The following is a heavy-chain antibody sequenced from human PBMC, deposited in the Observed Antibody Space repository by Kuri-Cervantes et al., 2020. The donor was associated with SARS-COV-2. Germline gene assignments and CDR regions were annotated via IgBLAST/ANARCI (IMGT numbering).Heavy chain of an antibody. CDR1: GGSFSGYY. CDR3: ARGGIAAAGKSLQH. D-gene: IGHD6-13*01. J-gene: IGHJ1*01. V-gene: IGHV4-34*01. CDR2: INHSGST. Sequence: SETLSLTCAVYGGSFSGYYWSWIRQPPGKGLEWIGEINHSGSTNYNPSLKSRVTISVDTSKNQFSLKLSSVTAADTAVYYCARGGIAAAGKSLQHWGRGTLVTVSS.